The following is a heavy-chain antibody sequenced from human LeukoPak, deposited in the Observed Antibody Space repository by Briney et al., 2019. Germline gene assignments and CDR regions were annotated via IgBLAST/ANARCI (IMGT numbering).Heavy chain of an antibody. J-gene: IGHJ4*02. V-gene: IGHV4-4*07. Sequence: SETLSLTCTVSGGSVSVHDYYWSWIRQPAGKGLEWIGRIYTSGSTNYNPSLKSRFTMSVDTSKNQFSLKVSSVTAADTAVYYCARDLRDSSGWYYRFDYWGQGTLVTVSS. D-gene: IGHD6-19*01. CDR2: IYTSGST. CDR1: GGSVSVHDYY. CDR3: ARDLRDSSGWYYRFDY.